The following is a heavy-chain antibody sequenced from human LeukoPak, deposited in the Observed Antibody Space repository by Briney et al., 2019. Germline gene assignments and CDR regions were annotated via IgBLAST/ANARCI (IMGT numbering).Heavy chain of an antibody. CDR2: ISGSGGST. CDR1: GLTFSNYA. J-gene: IGHJ6*02. D-gene: IGHD6-19*01. Sequence: GGSLRLSCAASGLTFSNYAMSWVRQAPGKGLEWVSAISGSGGSTYYADSVKGRFTISRDNSKNTLYLQMSSLRAEDTAVYYCAKETAVVGWYHGMDVWGQWTTVTVSS. CDR3: AKETAVVGWYHGMDV. V-gene: IGHV3-23*01.